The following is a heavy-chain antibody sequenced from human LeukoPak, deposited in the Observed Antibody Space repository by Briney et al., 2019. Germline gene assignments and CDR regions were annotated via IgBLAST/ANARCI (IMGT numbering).Heavy chain of an antibody. D-gene: IGHD1-14*01. CDR2: IYYSGST. V-gene: IGHV4-39*01. J-gene: IGHJ4*02. CDR3: ARLTVGWEPFDY. CDR1: GGSISSGGYY. Sequence: SETLSLTCTVSGGSISSGGYYWGWIRQPPGKGLEWIGSIYYSGSTYYNPSLKSRVTISVDTSKNQFSLKLSSVTAADTAVYYCARLTVGWEPFDYWGQGTLVTVSS.